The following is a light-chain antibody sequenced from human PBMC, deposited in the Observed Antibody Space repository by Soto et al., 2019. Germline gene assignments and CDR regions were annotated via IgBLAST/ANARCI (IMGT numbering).Light chain of an antibody. V-gene: IGKV3-20*01. CDR1: QYFASRH. Sequence: LTQSPGTLSLSTGERATLSCRATQYFASRHLAWYQQKHGQAPRLLIYGSSIRATGIPDRFSGSGSGTDFTLTISKLAPEDVAFYYCQQFAGSTPAFTFAQGTKLEL. J-gene: IGKJ2*01. CDR2: GSS. CDR3: QQFAGSTPAFT.